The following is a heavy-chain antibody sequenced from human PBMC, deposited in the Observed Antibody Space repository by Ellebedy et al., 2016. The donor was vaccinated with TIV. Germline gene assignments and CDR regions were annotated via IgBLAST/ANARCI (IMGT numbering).Heavy chain of an antibody. Sequence: AASVKVSCKASGYTFTSYAIHWVRQAPGQRLEWMGWFNAVNGNIKYSQKFQGRVTITRDTSASTAYMELSSLRSEDTAVYYCARVKWELPFDYWGQGTLVTVSA. CDR2: FNAVNGNI. D-gene: IGHD1-26*01. V-gene: IGHV1-3*01. J-gene: IGHJ4*02. CDR3: ARVKWELPFDY. CDR1: GYTFTSYA.